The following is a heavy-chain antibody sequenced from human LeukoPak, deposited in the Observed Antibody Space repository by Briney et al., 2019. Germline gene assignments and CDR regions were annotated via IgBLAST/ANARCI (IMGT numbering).Heavy chain of an antibody. CDR3: ARQGYCGGDCYSPNWFDP. CDR1: GYSFTSYL. J-gene: IGHJ5*02. V-gene: IGHV5-51*01. CDR2: IYPGDSDT. Sequence: GESLKISCKGSGYSFTSYLIGGVRQMPAKGLEWMGIIYPGDSDTRYSPSFQGQVTISADKSISTAYLQWSSLKASDTAMYYCARQGYCGGDCYSPNWFDPWGQGTLVTVSS. D-gene: IGHD2-21*02.